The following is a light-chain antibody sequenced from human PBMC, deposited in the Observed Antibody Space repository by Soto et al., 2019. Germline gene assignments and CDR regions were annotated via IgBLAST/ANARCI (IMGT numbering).Light chain of an antibody. CDR2: GAS. Sequence: EIVLTQSPATLSVSPGERVTLSCRASQRVSSNLAWYQQKPGQAPRLLIFGASNRATGIPARFSGSGSGTEFTLTISSLQSEDFAVYFCQQYNGWPPMFGHGTKVEIK. V-gene: IGKV3-15*01. J-gene: IGKJ1*01. CDR3: QQYNGWPPM. CDR1: QRVSSN.